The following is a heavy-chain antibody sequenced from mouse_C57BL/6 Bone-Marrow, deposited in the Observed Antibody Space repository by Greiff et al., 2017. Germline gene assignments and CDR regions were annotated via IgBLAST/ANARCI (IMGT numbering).Heavy chain of an antibody. CDR2: ILSGSGST. J-gene: IGHJ3*01. Sequence: VQLKESGAELMKPGASVKLSCKATGYTFTGYWIEWVKQRPGHGLEWIGEILSGSGSTNYNEKFKGKATFTADTSSNTAYMKLSSLTTEDSAIYYCARRAYYSNPAWFAYWGQGTLVTVSA. CDR1: GYTFTGYW. CDR3: ARRAYYSNPAWFAY. V-gene: IGHV1-9*01. D-gene: IGHD2-5*01.